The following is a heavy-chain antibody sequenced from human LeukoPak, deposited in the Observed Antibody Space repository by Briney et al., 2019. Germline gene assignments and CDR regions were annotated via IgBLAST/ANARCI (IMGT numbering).Heavy chain of an antibody. D-gene: IGHD1-26*01. CDR3: AKETFFSGSYYAY. CDR2: ISYDGSNK. V-gene: IGHV3-30*18. Sequence: PGGSLRLSCAASGFTFSSYGMHWVRQAPGKGLEWVAVISYDGSNKYYADSVKGRFTISRDNSKNTLYLQMNSLRAEDTAVYYCAKETFFSGSYYAYWGQGTLVTVSS. J-gene: IGHJ4*02. CDR1: GFTFSSYG.